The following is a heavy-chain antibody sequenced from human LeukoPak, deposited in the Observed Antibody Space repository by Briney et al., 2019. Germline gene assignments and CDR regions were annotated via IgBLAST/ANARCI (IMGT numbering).Heavy chain of an antibody. V-gene: IGHV4-34*12. CDR3: SGAWAAADLLLYYNYMDV. CDR2: IIHSGST. Sequence: PSETLSLTRAVYGGSFSGYYWSWIRQPPGKGLEWIGEIIHSGSTNYNPSLKSRVTISVDTSKNQVSLKLSSVTAADTAVYYCSGAWAAADLLLYYNYMDVWG. D-gene: IGHD6-13*01. J-gene: IGHJ6*03. CDR1: GGSFSGYY.